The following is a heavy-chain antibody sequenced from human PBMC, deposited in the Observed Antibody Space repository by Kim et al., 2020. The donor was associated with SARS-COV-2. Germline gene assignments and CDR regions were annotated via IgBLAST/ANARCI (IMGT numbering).Heavy chain of an antibody. D-gene: IGHD6-13*01. CDR3: ASVSSLKSDRQSDY. CDR1: GGSISSYY. CDR2: IYYSGST. J-gene: IGHJ4*02. Sequence: SETLSLTCTVSGGSISSYYWSWIRQPPGKGLEWIGYIYYSGSTNYNPSLKSRVTISVDTSKNQFSLKLSSVTAADTAVDYCASVSSLKSDRQSDYWGQGTLLTVSS. V-gene: IGHV4-59*13.